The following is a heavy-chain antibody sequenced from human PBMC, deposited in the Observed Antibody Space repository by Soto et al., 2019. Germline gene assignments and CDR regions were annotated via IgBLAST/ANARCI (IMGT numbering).Heavy chain of an antibody. V-gene: IGHV4-39*01. CDR3: ARHSSSITIFGVAHNWFDP. CDR2: IYYSGST. CDR1: GGSISSSSYY. J-gene: IGHJ5*02. D-gene: IGHD3-3*01. Sequence: SETLSLTCTVSGGSISSSSYYWGWIRQPPGKGLEWIGSIYYSGSTYYNTSLKSRVTISVDTSKNQLSMKLSSVTAADTAVYYCARHSSSITIFGVAHNWFDPWGRGTLVTVSS.